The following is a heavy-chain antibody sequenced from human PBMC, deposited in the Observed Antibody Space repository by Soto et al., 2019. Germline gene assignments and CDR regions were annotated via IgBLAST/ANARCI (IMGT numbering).Heavy chain of an antibody. V-gene: IGHV3-30*18. D-gene: IGHD6-13*01. CDR1: GFTFSSYG. CDR3: AKGVYQQQLVRYYYYGMDV. CDR2: ISYDGSNK. J-gene: IGHJ6*02. Sequence: QVQLVESGGGVVQPGRSLRLSCAASGFTFSSYGMHWVRQAPGKGLEWVAVISYDGSNKYYSDSVQGRFTISRDNSKNTLDVQMNSLRAEDNAVYYCAKGVYQQQLVRYYYYGMDVWVQLPTVTVSS.